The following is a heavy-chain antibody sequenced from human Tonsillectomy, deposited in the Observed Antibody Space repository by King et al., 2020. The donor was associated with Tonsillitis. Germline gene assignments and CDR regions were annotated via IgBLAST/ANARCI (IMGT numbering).Heavy chain of an antibody. J-gene: IGHJ4*02. CDR1: GYTFTSYD. Sequence: VQLVQSGAEVKKPGASVKVSCKASGYTFTSYDINWVRQATGQGLEWMGWMNPNSGNTGYAQKFQGRVTMTRNTSISTAYMELSSLRSEDTAVYYCARGSYYYASSGYTPPAYWGQGTLVTVSS. CDR2: MNPNSGNT. CDR3: ARGSYYYASSGYTPPAY. D-gene: IGHD3-22*01. V-gene: IGHV1-8*01.